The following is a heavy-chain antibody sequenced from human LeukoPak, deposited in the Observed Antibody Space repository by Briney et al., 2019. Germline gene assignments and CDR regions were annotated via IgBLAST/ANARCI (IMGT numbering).Heavy chain of an antibody. Sequence: GGSLRLSCAASGFTFSSYAMSWVRQAPGKGLEWVSAISGSGGSTYYADSVKGRFTISRDNSKTTLYLQMNSLRAEDTAVYYCAKDSGDSPEYFQHWGQGTLVTVSS. CDR3: AKDSGDSPEYFQH. D-gene: IGHD4-17*01. CDR1: GFTFSSYA. CDR2: ISGSGGST. V-gene: IGHV3-23*01. J-gene: IGHJ1*01.